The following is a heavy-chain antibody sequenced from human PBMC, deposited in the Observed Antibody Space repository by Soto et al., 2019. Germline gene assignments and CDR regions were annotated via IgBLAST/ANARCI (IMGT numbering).Heavy chain of an antibody. Sequence: QVQLVQSGAEVKKPGASVKVSCKASGYTFTSYGISWVRQAPGQGLEWMGWISAYNGNTNYAQKLQGRVTMTTDTATSTAYMELRSLRSDDTAVYDCARGRPVTTLSYYYGMDVWGQGTTVTVSS. CDR1: GYTFTSYG. J-gene: IGHJ6*02. CDR3: ARGRPVTTLSYYYGMDV. CDR2: ISAYNGNT. D-gene: IGHD4-17*01. V-gene: IGHV1-18*01.